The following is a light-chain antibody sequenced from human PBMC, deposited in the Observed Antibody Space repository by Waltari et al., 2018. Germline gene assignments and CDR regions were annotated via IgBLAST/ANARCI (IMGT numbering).Light chain of an antibody. CDR3: MQALQTPWT. CDR2: FGS. Sequence: DIVMTQSPLSLPVTPGEPASISCRSSQSLLNTNGYNLLDWYLQKPGQSPQLLIYFGSNRASGVPDRFSGSGSGRDFTLKISRVEAEDVGVYYCMQALQTPWTFGQGTKVEIK. V-gene: IGKV2-28*01. CDR1: QSLLNTNGYNL. J-gene: IGKJ1*01.